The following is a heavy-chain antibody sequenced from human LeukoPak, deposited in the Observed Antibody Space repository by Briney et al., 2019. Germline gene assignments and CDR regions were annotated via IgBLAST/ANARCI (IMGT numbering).Heavy chain of an antibody. J-gene: IGHJ4*02. D-gene: IGHD6-25*01. CDR3: ARHCGYNSGCYCFDD. CDR1: GGSISSSSYY. Sequence: KPSETLSLTCIVSGGSISSSSYYWGWLRQPPGKGLEWIGRVYYSGSTYYNPSLRSQVTISVDTSKNQFSLELTSVTAADTAVYYGARHCGYNSGCYCFDDWGQGTLVTVSS. V-gene: IGHV4-39*01. CDR2: VYYSGST.